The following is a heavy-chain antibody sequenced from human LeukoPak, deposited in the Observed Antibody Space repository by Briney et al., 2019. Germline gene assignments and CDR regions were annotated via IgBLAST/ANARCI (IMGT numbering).Heavy chain of an antibody. CDR1: GGSVSSGSYY. J-gene: IGHJ4*02. CDR3: ARGIFYYYGSSGYYHFDY. V-gene: IGHV4-61*01. Sequence: PSETLSLTCTVSGGSVSSGSYYWSWIRQPPGKTLEWIGHIYYSGGTNYNPSLKSRVTISVDPSRNQFSLKLTSVTAADTAVYYCARGIFYYYGSSGYYHFDYWGQGTLVTVSS. CDR2: IYYSGGT. D-gene: IGHD3-22*01.